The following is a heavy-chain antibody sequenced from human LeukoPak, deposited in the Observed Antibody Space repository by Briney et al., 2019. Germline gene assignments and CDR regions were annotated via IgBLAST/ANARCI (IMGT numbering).Heavy chain of an antibody. CDR3: ARGDDYKSTLFDY. V-gene: IGHV4-39*07. J-gene: IGHJ4*02. CDR2: IFYSGST. Sequence: PSETLSLTCTVSGGSISSGRYYWGWIRQPPGKGLEWIGSIFYSGSTHYNPSLKSRVTISVDTSKNQFSLTLTSATAADTAVYYCARGDDYKSTLFDYWGQGTLVTVSS. D-gene: IGHD5-12*01. CDR1: GGSISSGRYY.